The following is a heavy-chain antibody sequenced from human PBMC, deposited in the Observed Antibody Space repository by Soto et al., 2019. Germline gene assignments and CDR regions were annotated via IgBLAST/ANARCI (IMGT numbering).Heavy chain of an antibody. CDR3: ARVGDCSGGSGYEENWFDP. J-gene: IGHJ5*02. CDR2: IDYSGST. D-gene: IGHD2-15*01. Sequence: QVQLQESGPGLVKPSQTLSLTCTVSCGSISRGGYYWSWIRQHPGKGLEWIGYIDYSGSTYYNPPLTSRVTISVDTSKIQFSLKLSSVTAAATAVYYCARVGDCSGGSGYEENWFDPWGQGTLVTVSS. V-gene: IGHV4-31*03. CDR1: CGSISRGGYY.